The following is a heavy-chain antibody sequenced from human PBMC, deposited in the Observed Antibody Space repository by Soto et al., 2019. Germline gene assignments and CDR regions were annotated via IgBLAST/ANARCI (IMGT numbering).Heavy chain of an antibody. CDR3: ARHAASGHDSFDI. CDR2: IYPGDSDT. Sequence: GESLKISCKVSGYNFTNCWIGWVRQMPGKGLEWMGIIYPGDSDTRYSPSFQGQVTISADKSISTAYLQWSSLKASDTAMFYCARHAASGHDSFDIWGQGTMVTVSS. V-gene: IGHV5-51*01. J-gene: IGHJ3*02. D-gene: IGHD2-15*01. CDR1: GYNFTNCW.